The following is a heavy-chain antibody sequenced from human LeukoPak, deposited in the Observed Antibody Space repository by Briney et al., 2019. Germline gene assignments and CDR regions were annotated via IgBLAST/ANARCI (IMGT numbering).Heavy chain of an antibody. D-gene: IGHD6-13*01. CDR1: GFTFDDYA. CDR2: ISWNSGSI. CDR3: AKGGSSSWYPRSLDY. Sequence: PGGPLRLSCAASGFTFDDYAMHWVRQAPGKGLEWVSGISWNSGSIGYADSVKGRFTISRDNAKNSLYLQMNSLRAEDMALYYCAKGGSSSWYPRSLDYWGQGTLVTVSS. V-gene: IGHV3-9*03. J-gene: IGHJ4*02.